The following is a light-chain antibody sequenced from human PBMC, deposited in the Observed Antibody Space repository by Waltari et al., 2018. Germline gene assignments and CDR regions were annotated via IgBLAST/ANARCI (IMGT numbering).Light chain of an antibody. J-gene: IGKJ2*01. CDR2: LAS. Sequence: IVMTQSPLSLPVTPGEPSSISCRSSQSLLHINGNTYLNWILQKPGQSPQLLIYLASKRASGGPDRFSGSGSGTEFTLKISRVEAEDVGVYYCMQALQSPDTCGQGTKLEIK. V-gene: IGKV2-28*01. CDR3: MQALQSPDT. CDR1: QSLLHINGNTY.